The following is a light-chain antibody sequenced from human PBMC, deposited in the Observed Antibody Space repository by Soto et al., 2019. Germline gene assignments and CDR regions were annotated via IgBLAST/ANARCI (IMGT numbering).Light chain of an antibody. J-gene: IGLJ2*01. CDR1: SSDVGGYNY. Sequence: QSALTQPPSASGSPGQSVAISCTGTSSDVGGYNYVSWYQQHPGKAPKLMIYEVNKRPSGVPDRFSGSKSGNTASLTVSGLQAEDEADYYCAVWDDSLDGVVFGGGTKVTVL. CDR2: EVN. CDR3: AVWDDSLDGVV. V-gene: IGLV2-8*01.